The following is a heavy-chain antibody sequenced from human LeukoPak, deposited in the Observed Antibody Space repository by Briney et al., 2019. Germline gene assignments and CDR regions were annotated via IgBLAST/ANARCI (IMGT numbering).Heavy chain of an antibody. CDR2: ISSSSSYI. CDR1: GFTFSDYY. V-gene: IGHV3-11*06. J-gene: IGHJ5*02. CDR3: AGSRGYWFDP. D-gene: IGHD5-12*01. Sequence: GGSLRLSCVVSGFTFSDYYMSWIRQAPGKGLEWVSYISSSSSYIYYADSVKGRFTISRDNAKNSLYLQMNSLRAEDTAVYYCAGSRGYWFDPWGQGTLVTVSS.